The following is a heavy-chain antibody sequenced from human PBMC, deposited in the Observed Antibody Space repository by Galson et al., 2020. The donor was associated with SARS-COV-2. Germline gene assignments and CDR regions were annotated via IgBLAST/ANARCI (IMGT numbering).Heavy chain of an antibody. V-gene: IGHV4-31*03. CDR1: GGSISSGGYY. J-gene: IGHJ4*02. Sequence: SETLSLTCTVSGGSISSGGYYWSWIRQHPGKGLEWLGYIYYSGSTYYNPSLKSRMTISVDTSKNQFSLKLSSVTAADTALYYCAGAEGAAAVDYWGQGTLVTVSS. CDR2: IYYSGST. D-gene: IGHD6-13*01. CDR3: AGAEGAAAVDY.